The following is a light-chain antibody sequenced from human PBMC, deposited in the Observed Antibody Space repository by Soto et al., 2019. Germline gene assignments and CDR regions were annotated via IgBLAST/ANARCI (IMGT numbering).Light chain of an antibody. CDR2: GAS. CDR3: QQYGSSPWT. V-gene: IGKV3-20*01. CDR1: QSVSNNY. Sequence: EIMLTQSPCTLSLSTGERATLSCRASQSVSNNYLAWYQQKPGQAPRLLIYGASNRATGIPDRFSGSGSGTDFTLTISRLEPEDSAVYYCQQYGSSPWTFGQGTKVDIK. J-gene: IGKJ1*01.